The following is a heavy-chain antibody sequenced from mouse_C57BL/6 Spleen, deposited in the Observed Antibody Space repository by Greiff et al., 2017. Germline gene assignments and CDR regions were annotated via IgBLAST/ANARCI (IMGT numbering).Heavy chain of an antibody. CDR2: ISDGGGST. CDR3: ARHGGYDYDQAEFAY. V-gene: IGHV5-12*01. CDR1: GFTFTDYY. Sequence: DVMLVESGGGLVQPGGSLKLSCAASGFTFTDYYMYWVRQTPEKRLEWVGYISDGGGSTYYPDTVKGRFTISRDKTKNTLYLQLCRLSSEDTAMYYCARHGGYDYDQAEFAYWGQGTLVTVSA. D-gene: IGHD2-4*01. J-gene: IGHJ3*01.